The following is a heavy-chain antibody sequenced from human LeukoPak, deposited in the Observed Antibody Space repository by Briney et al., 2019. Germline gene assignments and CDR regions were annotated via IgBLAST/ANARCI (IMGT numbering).Heavy chain of an antibody. V-gene: IGHV3-7*01. CDR1: GFTFSSYW. CDR2: IKQDGSEK. D-gene: IGHD3-22*01. CDR3: ARGKFGDSSGLLGAWYFDY. Sequence: GGSLRLSCAASGFTFSSYWMSWVRQAPGKGLEWVANIKQDGSEKYYVDSVKGRFTISRDNAKNSLYLQMNSLRAEDTAVYYCARGKFGDSSGLLGAWYFDYWGQGTLVTVSS. J-gene: IGHJ4*02.